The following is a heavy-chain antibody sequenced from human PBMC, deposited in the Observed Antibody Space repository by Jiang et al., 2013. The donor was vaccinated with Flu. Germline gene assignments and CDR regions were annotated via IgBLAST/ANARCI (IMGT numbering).Heavy chain of an antibody. D-gene: IGHD3/OR15-3a*01. CDR3: ARRFRGLDGYAMDV. CDR1: GFTFSNYP. V-gene: IGHV3-23*01. Sequence: VQLLESGGGLVQPGGSLRLSCAASGFTFSNYPMTWVRQAPGKGLEWLSSISNTASATYYADSLKGRFTISRDNSKNTMYLQMNGLRAEDTAVYYCARRFRGLDGYAMDVWGQGTNGHRLL. CDR2: ISNTASAT. J-gene: IGHJ6*02.